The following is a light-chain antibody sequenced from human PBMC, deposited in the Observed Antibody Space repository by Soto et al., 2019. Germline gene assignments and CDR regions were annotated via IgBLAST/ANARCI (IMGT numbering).Light chain of an antibody. J-gene: IGKJ2*01. Sequence: DIQMTQSPSTLSASVGDRVTITCRASQSISSGLAWYQQKPGKAPNLLIYKASSLQSGVPSRFSGSGSGTEFALTITSLQPDDLATYYCQQYNSYPYTFGQGTKLEIK. V-gene: IGKV1-5*03. CDR1: QSISSG. CDR3: QQYNSYPYT. CDR2: KAS.